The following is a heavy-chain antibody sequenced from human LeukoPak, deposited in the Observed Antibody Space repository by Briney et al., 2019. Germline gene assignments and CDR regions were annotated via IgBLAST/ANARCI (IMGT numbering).Heavy chain of an antibody. J-gene: IGHJ4*02. CDR3: AKWGDYDVLTGYYVSDY. V-gene: IGHV3-23*01. CDR2: ITGSGGNT. CDR1: GFTFSNYA. Sequence: GGSPRLSCSASGFTFSNYAMSWVRQAPGKGLEWVSAITGSGGNTYYADSVKGRFTISRDNSKNTVFLQMNSLRAEDTAVYYCAKWGDYDVLTGYYVSDYWGQGTLVTVSS. D-gene: IGHD3-9*01.